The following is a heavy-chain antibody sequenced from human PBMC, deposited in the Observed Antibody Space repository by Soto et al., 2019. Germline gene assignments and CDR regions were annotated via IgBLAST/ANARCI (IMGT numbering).Heavy chain of an antibody. Sequence: EVQLVESGGGLVQPGGSLKLSCAASGFTFSGSAMHWVRQPSGKGLEWVGRIRSNANSYATAYAASVKGRFTISRDDSKTKVYLQMNSLKTDDTAVYYCTRHDYYGSGRVCYYYYYMDVWGKGTTVTVSS. CDR2: IRSNANSYAT. D-gene: IGHD3-10*01. V-gene: IGHV3-73*01. J-gene: IGHJ6*03. CDR1: GFTFSGSA. CDR3: TRHDYYGSGRVCYYYYYMDV.